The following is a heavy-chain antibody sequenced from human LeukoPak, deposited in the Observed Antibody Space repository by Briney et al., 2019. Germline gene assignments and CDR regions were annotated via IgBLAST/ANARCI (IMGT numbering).Heavy chain of an antibody. CDR2: INHSGST. V-gene: IGHV4-34*01. CDR1: GGSFSGYY. D-gene: IGHD3-3*01. J-gene: IGHJ4*02. CDR3: ARGPPRGRFLEWLLVPFDY. Sequence: SETLSLTCAVYGGSFSGYYWSWTRQPPGKGLEWIGEINHSGSTNYNPSLKSRVTISVDTSKNQFSLKLSSVTAADTAVYYCARGPPRGRFLEWLLVPFDYWAREPWSPSPQ.